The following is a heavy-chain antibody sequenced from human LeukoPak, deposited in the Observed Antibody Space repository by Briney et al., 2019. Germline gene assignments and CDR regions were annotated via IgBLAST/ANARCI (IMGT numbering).Heavy chain of an antibody. Sequence: GGSLRLSCAASGFSVSSNYMTWVRQAPGKGLEWVSVIHSGGRAYYADSVKGRFTTSRDNSKNTLDLQMNSLSVEDTAVYYCVGVETITMVRGASGDVWGKGTTVTVCS. CDR1: GFSVSSNY. D-gene: IGHD3-10*01. CDR3: VGVETITMVRGASGDV. V-gene: IGHV3-66*02. CDR2: IHSGGRA. J-gene: IGHJ6*04.